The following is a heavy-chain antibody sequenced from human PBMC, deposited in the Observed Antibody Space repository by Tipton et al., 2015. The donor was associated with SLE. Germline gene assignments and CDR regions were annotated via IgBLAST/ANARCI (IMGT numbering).Heavy chain of an antibody. CDR1: GFTFRDYS. Sequence: SLRLSCAASGFTFRDYSLNWVRQAPGKGLEWVSSISSSSTYISYADSVKGRFTISRDNAENSLYLQMTSLRAEDTAMYYCAGSWFGELLVYWGQGTRVTVSS. V-gene: IGHV3-21*01. D-gene: IGHD3-10*01. CDR3: AGSWFGELLVY. CDR2: ISSSSTYI. J-gene: IGHJ4*02.